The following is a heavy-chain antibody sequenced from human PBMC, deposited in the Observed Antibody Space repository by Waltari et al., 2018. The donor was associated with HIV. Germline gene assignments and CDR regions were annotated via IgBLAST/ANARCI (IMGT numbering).Heavy chain of an antibody. CDR3: TTDHTDIVVVPAAPY. D-gene: IGHD2-2*01. Sequence: YAAPVKGRFTISRDDSKNTLYLQMNSLKTEDTAVYYCTTDHTDIVVVPAAPYWGQGTLVTVSS. J-gene: IGHJ4*02. V-gene: IGHV3-15*01.